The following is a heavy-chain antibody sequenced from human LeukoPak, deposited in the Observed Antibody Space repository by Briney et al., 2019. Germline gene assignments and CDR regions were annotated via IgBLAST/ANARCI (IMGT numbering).Heavy chain of an antibody. J-gene: IGHJ5*02. D-gene: IGHD3-10*01. CDR1: GFTFSGYS. CDR3: ARAELDWFDP. Sequence: GGSLRLSCAASGFTFSGYSMNWVRQAPGKGLEWVSSISSSSSYIYYADSVKGRFTISRDNAKNSLYLQMNSLRAEDTAVYYCARAELDWFDPWGQGTLVTVSS. V-gene: IGHV3-21*01. CDR2: ISSSSSYI.